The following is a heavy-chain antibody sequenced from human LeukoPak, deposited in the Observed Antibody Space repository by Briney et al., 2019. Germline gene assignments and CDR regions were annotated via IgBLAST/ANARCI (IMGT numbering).Heavy chain of an antibody. Sequence: SETLSLTCAVYGGSFSGYYWSWIRQPPGKGLEWIGEINHSGGTNYNPSLKSRVTISVDTSKNQFSLKLSSVTAADTAVYYCARAQIWGSYRHRDFFDYWGQGTLVTVSS. CDR1: GGSFSGYY. CDR2: INHSGGT. J-gene: IGHJ4*02. D-gene: IGHD3-16*02. V-gene: IGHV4-34*01. CDR3: ARAQIWGSYRHRDFFDY.